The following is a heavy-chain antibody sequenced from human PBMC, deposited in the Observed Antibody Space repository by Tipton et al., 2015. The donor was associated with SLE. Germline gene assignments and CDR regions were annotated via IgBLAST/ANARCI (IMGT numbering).Heavy chain of an antibody. CDR2: INHSGST. CDR1: GGSFSGYY. V-gene: IGHV4-34*01. D-gene: IGHD4-11*01. J-gene: IGHJ4*02. Sequence: TLSLTCAVYGGSFSGYYWSWIRQPPGKGLEWIGEINHSGSTNYNTSLKSRVTISVDTSKNQFSLKLSSVTAADTAVYCCARWSSNFATDWGQGTLVTVSS. CDR3: ARWSSNFATD.